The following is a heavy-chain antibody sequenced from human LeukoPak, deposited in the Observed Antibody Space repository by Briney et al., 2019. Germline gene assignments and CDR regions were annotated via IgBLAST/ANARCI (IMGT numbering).Heavy chain of an antibody. CDR2: IYSGGST. CDR3: ARVNSERRNYYAMDV. CDR1: GFTVSSNY. V-gene: IGHV3-53*01. J-gene: IGHJ6*04. D-gene: IGHD4-23*01. Sequence: GGSLRLSCAASGFTVSSNYMSWVRQAPGKGLEWVSVIYSGGSTYYADSVKGRFTISRDNSKNTLYLQMNSLRAEDTAVYYCARVNSERRNYYAMDVWGKGTTVTVSS.